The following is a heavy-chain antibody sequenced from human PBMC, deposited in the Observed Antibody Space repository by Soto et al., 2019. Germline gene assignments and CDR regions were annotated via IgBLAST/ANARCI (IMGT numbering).Heavy chain of an antibody. V-gene: IGHV3-30*18. CDR3: ANSTHYYDFWSGYSGGGFDP. D-gene: IGHD3-3*01. CDR1: GFTFSSYG. J-gene: IGHJ5*02. CDR2: ISYDGSNK. Sequence: PGGSLRLSCAASGFTFSSYGMHWVRQAPGKGLEWVAVISYDGSNKYYADSVKGRFTISRDNSKNTLYLQMNSLRAEDTAVYYCANSTHYYDFWSGYSGGGFDPWGQGTLVTVS.